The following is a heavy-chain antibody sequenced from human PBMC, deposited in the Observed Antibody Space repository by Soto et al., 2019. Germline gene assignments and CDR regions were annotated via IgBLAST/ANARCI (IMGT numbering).Heavy chain of an antibody. V-gene: IGHV4-34*01. CDR1: GGSFSGYY. Sequence: QVQLKQWGAGLLKPSETLSLTCAVYGGSFSGYYWTWIRQPPGTGLEWIGEINHSGSTNYNPSLKSRVTISVDTSKNQFSLKLTSVTAADTAVYYCARDKITGIFDYWGQGTMVTVSS. D-gene: IGHD2-8*02. CDR3: ARDKITGIFDY. CDR2: INHSGST. J-gene: IGHJ4*02.